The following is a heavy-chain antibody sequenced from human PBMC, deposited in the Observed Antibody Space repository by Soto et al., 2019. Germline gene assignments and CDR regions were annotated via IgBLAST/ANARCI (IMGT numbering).Heavy chain of an antibody. Sequence: QVQLQESGPGLVKPSRTLSLTCAVSGGSISSSNWWSWVCQPPGKGLEWIGEIYHSGSTNYNPSLKSRVTISVDKSKNQFSLKLSSVTAADTAVYYCASYTAMDPYYFDYWGQGTLVTVSS. CDR2: IYHSGST. J-gene: IGHJ4*02. D-gene: IGHD5-18*01. CDR1: GGSISSSNW. V-gene: IGHV4-4*02. CDR3: ASYTAMDPYYFDY.